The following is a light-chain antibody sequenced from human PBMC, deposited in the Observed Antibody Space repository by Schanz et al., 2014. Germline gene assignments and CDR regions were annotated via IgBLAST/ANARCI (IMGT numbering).Light chain of an antibody. CDR3: QQYGSSPRWT. J-gene: IGKJ1*01. Sequence: EIVMTQSPATLSVSPGERATLSCRASQSISSKLAWYQQTPGQAPRLLIYGASTRATGIPVRFSGSGSGTEFTLTISSLQAEDFAVYYCQQYGSSPRWTFGQGTKVEIK. V-gene: IGKV3-15*01. CDR2: GAS. CDR1: QSISSK.